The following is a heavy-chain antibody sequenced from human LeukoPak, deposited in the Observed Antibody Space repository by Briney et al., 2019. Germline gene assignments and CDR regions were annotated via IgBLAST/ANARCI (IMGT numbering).Heavy chain of an antibody. D-gene: IGHD3-10*01. CDR2: ISPSGGST. Sequence: ASVKVSCKAFGYTFTSNYMHWVRQAPGQGPEWMGVISPSGGSTTYAQKFQGRVTLTRDMSTSTDYLELSSLRSEDTAVYYCARDSVNNWFDPWGQGTLVTVSS. CDR1: GYTFTSNY. J-gene: IGHJ5*02. V-gene: IGHV1-46*01. CDR3: ARDSVNNWFDP.